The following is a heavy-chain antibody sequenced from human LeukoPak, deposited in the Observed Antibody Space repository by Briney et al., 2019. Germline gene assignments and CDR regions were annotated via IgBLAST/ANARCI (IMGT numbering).Heavy chain of an antibody. Sequence: GASVKVTFKASGYTFTGYYMHWVRQAPGQGLAWMGWINPNSGGTNHAQKYQDRVTMTRDTSISTAYMELSRLRSDDTAVYYCASYSRSWYIDYWGQGTLVTVSS. D-gene: IGHD6-13*01. CDR2: INPNSGGT. J-gene: IGHJ4*02. V-gene: IGHV1-2*02. CDR3: ASYSRSWYIDY. CDR1: GYTFTGYY.